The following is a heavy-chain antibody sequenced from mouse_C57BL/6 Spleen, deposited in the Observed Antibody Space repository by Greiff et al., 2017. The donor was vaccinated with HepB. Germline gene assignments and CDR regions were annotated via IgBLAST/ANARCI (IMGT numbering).Heavy chain of an antibody. V-gene: IGHV1-53*01. D-gene: IGHD2-5*01. CDR2: INPSNGGT. J-gene: IGHJ4*01. CDR1: GYTFTSYW. CDR3: ARYDSNYPYYYAMDY. Sequence: QVQLQQSGTELVKPGASVKLSCKASGYTFTSYWMHWVKQRPGQGLEWIGNINPSNGGTNYNEKFKSKATLTVDKSSSTAYMQLSSLTSEDSAVYYCARYDSNYPYYYAMDYWGQGTSVTVSS.